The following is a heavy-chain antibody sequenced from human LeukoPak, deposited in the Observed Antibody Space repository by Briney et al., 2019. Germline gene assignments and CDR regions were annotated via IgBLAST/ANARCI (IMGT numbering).Heavy chain of an antibody. Sequence: PSETLSLTCTVSGGSISIYYWSWIRQPPGKGLEWIGYIYYSGSTNYNPSLKSRVTISVDTSKNQFSLKLSSVTAADTAVYYCAREYCSSTSCYLGYWGQGTLVTVSS. CDR2: IYYSGST. J-gene: IGHJ4*02. V-gene: IGHV4-59*01. CDR1: GGSISIYY. CDR3: AREYCSSTSCYLGY. D-gene: IGHD2-2*01.